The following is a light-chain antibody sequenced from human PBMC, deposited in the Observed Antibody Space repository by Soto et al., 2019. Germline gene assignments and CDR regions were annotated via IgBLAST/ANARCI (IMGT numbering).Light chain of an antibody. CDR1: QSFSSTY. CDR3: QQYGGSPRT. Sequence: EIVLTQSPGTLSLSPGERATLSCRASQSFSSTYLAWYQQRPGQAPRLLIYGASNRATGIPDRFSGSASGTEFTLTVSRLEPEDFALYYCQQYGGSPRTFGQGTKVDIK. CDR2: GAS. V-gene: IGKV3-20*01. J-gene: IGKJ1*01.